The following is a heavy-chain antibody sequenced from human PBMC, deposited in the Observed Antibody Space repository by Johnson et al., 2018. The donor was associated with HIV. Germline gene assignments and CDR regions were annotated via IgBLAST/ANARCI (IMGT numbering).Heavy chain of an antibody. CDR2: IRYDGSNK. Sequence: QVQLVESGGGVVQPGRSLRLSCAASGFTFSSYGMHWVRQAPGKGLEWVAFIRYDGSNKYYADSVKGRFTISRDNSKNTLYLQMNSLRAEDTAIYYCARNTRITIFGVVIRHDAFDIWGQGTMVTVSS. CDR1: GFTFSSYG. CDR3: ARNTRITIFGVVIRHDAFDI. J-gene: IGHJ3*02. D-gene: IGHD3-3*01. V-gene: IGHV3-30*02.